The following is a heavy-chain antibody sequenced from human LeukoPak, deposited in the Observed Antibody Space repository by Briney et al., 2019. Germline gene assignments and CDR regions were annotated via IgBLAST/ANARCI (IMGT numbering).Heavy chain of an antibody. J-gene: IGHJ4*02. CDR3: AKGQRWELPIDY. CDR2: IFSSSTHI. V-gene: IGHV3-21*01. D-gene: IGHD1-26*01. Sequence: GGSLRLSCAASGFAFNTYSMNWVRQAPGKGLEWVSFIFSSSTHIYYTDSVKGRFTISRDNARNSLYLQMNSLRAEDTAVYYCAKGQRWELPIDYWGQGTLVTVSS. CDR1: GFAFNTYS.